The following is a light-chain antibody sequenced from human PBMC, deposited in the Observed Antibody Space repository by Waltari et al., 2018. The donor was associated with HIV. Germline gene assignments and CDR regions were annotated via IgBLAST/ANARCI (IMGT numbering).Light chain of an antibody. V-gene: IGKV1-33*01. CDR1: QDIGNH. CDR3: QQFSSLPIT. CDR2: SAS. Sequence: DIHMTQSPSSLSSSVWGRVTITCRASQDIGNHLSWYRQKPGRAPELLIYSASNLETGVPSKFSGRGSGTTFIFTINSLQSEDSATYYCQQFSSLPITFGPGTTVDVK. J-gene: IGKJ3*01.